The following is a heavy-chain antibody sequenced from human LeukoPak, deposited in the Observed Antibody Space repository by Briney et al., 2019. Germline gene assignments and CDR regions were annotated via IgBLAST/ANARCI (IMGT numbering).Heavy chain of an antibody. CDR3: ARRKRSGCSSTSCSLNWFDP. D-gene: IGHD2-2*01. J-gene: IGHJ5*02. CDR2: IHYSGST. V-gene: IGHV4-39*07. CDR1: GGSISSSDHF. Sequence: SETLSLTCSVSGGSISSSDHFWGWIRQPPGKGLEWIGSIHYSGSTYYNPSLKSRVTISVDTSKNQFSLKLSSVTAADTAVYYCARRKRSGCSSTSCSLNWFDPWGQGTLVTVSS.